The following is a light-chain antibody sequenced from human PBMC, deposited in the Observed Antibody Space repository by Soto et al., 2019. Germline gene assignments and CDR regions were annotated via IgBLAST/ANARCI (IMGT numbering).Light chain of an antibody. V-gene: IGKV3-15*01. CDR2: GAS. CDR1: QSVSSN. J-gene: IGKJ1*01. Sequence: EIVMTQSPVTLSVSPGERATLSCRASQSVSSNLAWYQQKPGQAPRRLIYGASTRATGVPARFSGSGSGTEFPLNVSSLQSEDFAVYYCQHYNNWPPWTFGQGTKVEIK. CDR3: QHYNNWPPWT.